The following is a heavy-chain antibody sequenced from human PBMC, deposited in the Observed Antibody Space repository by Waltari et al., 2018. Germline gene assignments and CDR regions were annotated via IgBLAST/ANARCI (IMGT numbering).Heavy chain of an antibody. V-gene: IGHV3-74*01. Sequence: EVQLVESGGGLVQPGGSLRLSCAASGFTFSSNWMHWVRQAPGKGLVWVSRINTGGRTTNYADSVKGRFTISRDNAKNTVDLQINSLRAEDTAVYYCARGKKDGWYLDLWGRGSLVTVSS. CDR2: INTGGRTT. J-gene: IGHJ2*01. CDR3: ARGKKDGWYLDL. CDR1: GFTFSSNW.